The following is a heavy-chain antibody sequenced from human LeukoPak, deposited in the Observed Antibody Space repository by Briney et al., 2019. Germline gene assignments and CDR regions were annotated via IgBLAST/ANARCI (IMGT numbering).Heavy chain of an antibody. CDR2: ISSSSSNI. D-gene: IGHD3-22*01. V-gene: IGHV3-21*01. J-gene: IGHJ3*02. Sequence: PGGSLRLSCAASGFTFSSYSMNWVRQAPGKGLEWVSSISSSSSNIYYADSVKGRFTISRDNAKNSLYLQMNSLRAEDTAVYYCARAGYYYDSSGDAFDIWGQGTMVTVSS. CDR3: ARAGYYYDSSGDAFDI. CDR1: GFTFSSYS.